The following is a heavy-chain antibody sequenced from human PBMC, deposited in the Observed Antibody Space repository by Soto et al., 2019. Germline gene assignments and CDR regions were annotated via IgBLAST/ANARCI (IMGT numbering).Heavy chain of an antibody. CDR3: ARGAYCSGGSCYWWFDP. D-gene: IGHD2-15*01. Sequence: PSQTLSLTCAISGDSVSSNSAAWNWIRQSPSRGLEWLGRTYYRSKWYNDYAVSVKSRITINPDTSKNQFSLQLNSVTPEDTAVYYCARGAYCSGGSCYWWFDPWGQGTLVTVS. CDR1: GDSVSSNSAA. J-gene: IGHJ5*02. CDR2: TYYRSKWYN. V-gene: IGHV6-1*01.